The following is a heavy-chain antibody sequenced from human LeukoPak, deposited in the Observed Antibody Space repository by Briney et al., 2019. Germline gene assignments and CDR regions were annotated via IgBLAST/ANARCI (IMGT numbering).Heavy chain of an antibody. V-gene: IGHV4-59*01. CDR2: IYYSGST. CDR3: ARNVGQNALNWFDP. CDR1: GGSISSYY. Sequence: SETLSLTCTVSGGSISSYYWSWIRQPPGKGLEWIGYIYYSGSTNYNPSLKSRVTISVDTSKNQFSLKLSSVTAADTAVYYCARNVGQNALNWFDPWGQGTLVTVSS. J-gene: IGHJ5*02.